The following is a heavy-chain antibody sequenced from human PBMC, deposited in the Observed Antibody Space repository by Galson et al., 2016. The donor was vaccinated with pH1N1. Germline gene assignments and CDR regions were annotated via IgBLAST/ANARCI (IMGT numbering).Heavy chain of an antibody. J-gene: IGHJ4*02. CDR1: GGSVSNNY. Sequence: SKTLSLTCTVSGGSVSNNYYSWIRQSPGKGLEWIAYIYYNGNTKYNPSLKSRVTISLDTSKNQVSLNLTSVTAADTATYYCAKEGASRSAGYFESWGQGALVTVSS. D-gene: IGHD1-26*01. CDR3: AKEGASRSAGYFES. CDR2: IYYNGNT. V-gene: IGHV4-59*02.